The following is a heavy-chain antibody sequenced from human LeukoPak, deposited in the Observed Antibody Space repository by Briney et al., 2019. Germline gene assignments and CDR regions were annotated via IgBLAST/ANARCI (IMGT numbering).Heavy chain of an antibody. V-gene: IGHV4-34*01. CDR1: GGPFSGYY. CDR2: INHSGST. Sequence: SETLSLTCAVYGGPFSGYYWSWIRQPPGKGLEWIGEINHSGSTNYNPSLKSRVTISVDTSKNQFSLKLSSVTAADTAVYYCARAVLYYMDVWGKGTTVTVSS. CDR3: ARAVLYYMDV. J-gene: IGHJ6*03.